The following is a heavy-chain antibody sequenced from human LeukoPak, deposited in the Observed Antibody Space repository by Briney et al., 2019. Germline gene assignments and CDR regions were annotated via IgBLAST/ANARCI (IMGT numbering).Heavy chain of an antibody. Sequence: QAGGALRLSCAVSGFTVSSNFMSWVRQAPGKGPEWVSVIYTSGITYYADSVRGRLTISRDNSKNTLYLQMDSLTAEDTAVYYCAREDAGGTYSFDYWGQGTLVTVSS. CDR1: GFTVSSNF. CDR2: IYTSGIT. V-gene: IGHV3-66*01. CDR3: AREDAGGTYSFDY. J-gene: IGHJ4*02. D-gene: IGHD1-26*01.